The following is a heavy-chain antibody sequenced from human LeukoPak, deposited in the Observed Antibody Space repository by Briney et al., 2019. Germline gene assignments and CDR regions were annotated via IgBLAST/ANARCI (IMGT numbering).Heavy chain of an antibody. CDR3: ARESPSGYSSSWYDDYAFDI. J-gene: IGHJ3*02. V-gene: IGHV1-18*01. CDR2: ISAYNGNT. D-gene: IGHD6-13*01. CDR1: GGTFSSYA. Sequence: ASVKVSCKASGGTFSSYAISWVRQAPGQGLEWMGWISAYNGNTNYAQKLQGRVTMTTDTSTSTAYMELRSLRSDDTAVYYCARESPSGYSSSWYDDYAFDIWGQGTMVTVSS.